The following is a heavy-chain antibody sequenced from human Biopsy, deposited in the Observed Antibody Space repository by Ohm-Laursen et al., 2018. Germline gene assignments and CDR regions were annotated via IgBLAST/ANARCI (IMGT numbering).Heavy chain of an antibody. D-gene: IGHD2-8*01. Sequence: SVKVSCKASSYTFTDYNIHWMRQAPGQGLEWLGYINCKTGATNYAQKFRGTVTMTRDTSISTAYLALGSLRSADTAIYYCARDPLNGHKHFDYWGQGSLVTVSS. CDR2: INCKTGAT. J-gene: IGHJ4*02. CDR3: ARDPLNGHKHFDY. V-gene: IGHV1-2*02. CDR1: SYTFTDYN.